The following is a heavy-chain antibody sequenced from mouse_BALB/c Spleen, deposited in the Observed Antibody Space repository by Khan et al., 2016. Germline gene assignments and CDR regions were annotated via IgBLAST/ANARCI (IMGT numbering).Heavy chain of an antibody. CDR2: ISSGGNYT. J-gene: IGHJ3*01. CDR3: TRDSSGGFAY. V-gene: IGHV5-6-4*01. CDR1: GFTFSSYT. Sequence: EVELVESGGGLVKPGGSLKLSCAASGFTFSSYTMSWVRQTPEKRLEWVATISSGGNYTYYPDTVKGRFTISRDNAKNTLYLQMSSLKSEDTAMYYCTRDSSGGFAYWGQGTLVPVSA. D-gene: IGHD3-1*01.